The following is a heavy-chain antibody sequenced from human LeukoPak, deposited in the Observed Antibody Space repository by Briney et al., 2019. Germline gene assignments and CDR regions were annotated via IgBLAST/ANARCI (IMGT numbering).Heavy chain of an antibody. CDR1: GFTFSTYA. Sequence: GGSLRLSCAASGFTFSTYAMSWVRQAPGKGLEWVSGITDSGGATLYADSVKGRFTISRDNSKSAVFLQMNSLRAEDTAVYYCAKLPIVGNWFDPWGQGTLVTVSS. V-gene: IGHV3-23*01. J-gene: IGHJ5*02. D-gene: IGHD3-22*01. CDR2: ITDSGGAT. CDR3: AKLPIVGNWFDP.